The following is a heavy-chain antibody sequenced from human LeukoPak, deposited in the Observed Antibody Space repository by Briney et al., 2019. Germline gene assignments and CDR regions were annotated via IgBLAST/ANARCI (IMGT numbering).Heavy chain of an antibody. CDR1: GFTFSSYA. CDR2: ISYDGSNK. D-gene: IGHD2-2*01. Sequence: PGGSLRLSCAASGFTFSSYAMHWVRQAPGKGLEWVAVISYDGSNKYYADSVKGRFTISRDNPKNTLYLQMNSLRAEDTAVYYCARDWGYCSSTSCYSDFDYWGQGTLVTVSS. CDR3: ARDWGYCSSTSCYSDFDY. J-gene: IGHJ4*02. V-gene: IGHV3-30-3*01.